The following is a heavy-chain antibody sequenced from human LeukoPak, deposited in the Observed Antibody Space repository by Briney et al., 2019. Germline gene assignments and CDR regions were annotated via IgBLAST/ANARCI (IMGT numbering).Heavy chain of an antibody. J-gene: IGHJ4*02. D-gene: IGHD6-13*01. CDR3: ARDSSSWRRGGDY. CDR2: IKQDGSEK. CDR1: GFTFSSYW. V-gene: IGHV3-7*03. Sequence: PGGSLRLSCAASGFTFSSYWMSWVRQAPGKGLEWVANIKQDGSEKYYVDSVRGQLTISRDNAKNSLYLQMNSLRAEDTAVYYCARDSSSWRRGGDYWGQGTLVTVSS.